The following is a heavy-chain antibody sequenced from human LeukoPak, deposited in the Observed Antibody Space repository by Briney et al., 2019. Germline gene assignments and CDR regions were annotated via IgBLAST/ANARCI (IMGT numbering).Heavy chain of an antibody. Sequence: GGSLRLSCEASGFSFTNTWMSWVRQAPGKGLEWVGRVKSKANDGTTDYAAPVQGRFTISRDDSKNTLSLQMNSLKTEDTAVYYCATEGGSGSYYGDDAFDMWGQGTMVTVSS. CDR1: GFSFTNTW. J-gene: IGHJ3*02. V-gene: IGHV3-15*01. D-gene: IGHD3-10*01. CDR3: ATEGGSGSYYGDDAFDM. CDR2: VKSKANDGTT.